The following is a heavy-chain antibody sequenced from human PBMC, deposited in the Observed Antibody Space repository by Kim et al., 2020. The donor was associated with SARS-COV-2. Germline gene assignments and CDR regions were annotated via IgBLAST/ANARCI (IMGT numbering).Heavy chain of an antibody. D-gene: IGHD4-17*01. CDR3: ARVQSHADEYCDYVIFDY. J-gene: IGHJ4*02. Sequence: NSQLTISVDTSKNQFSLKLSSVTAADTAVYYCARVQSHADEYCDYVIFDYWGQGTLVTVSS. V-gene: IGHV4-59*01.